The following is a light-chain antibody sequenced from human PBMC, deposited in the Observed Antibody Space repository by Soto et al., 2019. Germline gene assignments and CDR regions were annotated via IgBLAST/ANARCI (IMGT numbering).Light chain of an antibody. V-gene: IGLV2-14*01. CDR1: NSDIGGSVY. J-gene: IGLJ1*01. Sequence: QSVLTQPASVSGSPGQSITFSCTGSNSDIGGSVYVSWYQQHPGKAPKLMIYEVNNRPSGVSSRFSGSKSGNTASLTISGLQPEDEASYYCTSFTGTSSQFVFGSGTTV. CDR2: EVN. CDR3: TSFTGTSSQFV.